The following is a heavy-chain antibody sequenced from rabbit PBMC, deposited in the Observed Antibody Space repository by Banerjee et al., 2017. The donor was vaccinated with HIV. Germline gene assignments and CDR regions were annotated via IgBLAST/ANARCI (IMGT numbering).Heavy chain of an antibody. D-gene: IGHD2-1*01. Sequence: QEQLEESGGDLVKPEGSLTLTCTASGFSFSNKYVMCWVRQDPGKGLEWIACINNGGGSPYYANSATGRFTISKTTSTVDQKMTCLTVADTDTYFCAKDVAGDGCGYLQLWDPVTLVSDS. CDR1: GFSFSNKYV. J-gene: IGHJ4*01. V-gene: IGHV1S45*01. CDR3: AKDVAGDGCGYLQL. CDR2: INNGGGSP.